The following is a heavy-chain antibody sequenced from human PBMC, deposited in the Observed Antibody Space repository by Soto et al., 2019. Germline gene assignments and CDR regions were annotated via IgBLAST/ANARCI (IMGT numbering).Heavy chain of an antibody. CDR2: ISSSSSTI. J-gene: IGHJ4*02. Sequence: GGSLRLSCAASEFTFSSYAMSWVRQAPGKGLEWVSNISSSSSTIYYADSVEGRFTISRDNAKNSLYLQMNSLRAEDTAVYYCAALDTAMVKTAGYWGQGTLVTVSS. V-gene: IGHV3-48*01. D-gene: IGHD5-18*01. CDR1: EFTFSSYA. CDR3: AALDTAMVKTAGY.